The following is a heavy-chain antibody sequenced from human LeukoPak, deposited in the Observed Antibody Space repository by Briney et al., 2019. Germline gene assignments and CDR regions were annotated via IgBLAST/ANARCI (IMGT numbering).Heavy chain of an antibody. CDR1: GFTFSGDN. CDR2: ISNSGNFI. J-gene: IGHJ4*02. CDR3: ARDWFDGDYDRFDY. D-gene: IGHD4-17*01. V-gene: IGHV3-21*04. Sequence: GGSLRLSCAASGFTFSGDNMNWVRQAPGKGLEWVSFISNSGNFIKYADSVKGRFTISRDNAKNSLYLQMNSLRVEDTAVYYCARDWFDGDYDRFDYWGQGTLVTVSS.